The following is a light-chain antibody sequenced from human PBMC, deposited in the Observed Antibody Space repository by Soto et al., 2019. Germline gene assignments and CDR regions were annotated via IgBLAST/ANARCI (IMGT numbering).Light chain of an antibody. V-gene: IGLV2-18*02. CDR1: SSDIGSYNR. J-gene: IGLJ2*01. CDR3: SSYTSSITVV. CDR2: EVS. Sequence: QSALTQPPSVSGSPGQSVTISCTGTSSDIGSYNRASWYQQPPGAAPKLMIYEVSNRPSGVPDRFSGSKSGNTASLTISGLQADDEADYYCSSYTSSITVVFGGGTKVTVL.